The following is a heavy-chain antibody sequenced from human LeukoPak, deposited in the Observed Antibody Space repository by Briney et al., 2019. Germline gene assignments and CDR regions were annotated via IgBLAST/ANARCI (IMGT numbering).Heavy chain of an antibody. CDR3: ARVGRDYSSSSPPDY. J-gene: IGHJ4*02. D-gene: IGHD6-6*01. CDR1: GFTFSTYW. V-gene: IGHV3-74*01. CDR2: IDSGGSST. Sequence: PGGSLRLSCAASGFTFSTYWMHWVRQAPGKGLVWVSRIDSGGSSTLYADSVRGRFTISRDNAKNTLYLQMNSLRAEDTAIYYCARVGRDYSSSSPPDYWGQGALVTVSS.